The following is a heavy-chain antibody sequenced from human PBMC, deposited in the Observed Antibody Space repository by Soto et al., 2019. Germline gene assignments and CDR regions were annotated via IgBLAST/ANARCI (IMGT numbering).Heavy chain of an antibody. CDR2: IYHSGST. CDR1: GGSTSSSNW. J-gene: IGHJ3*02. Sequence: PSETLSLTCTVSGGSTSSSNWWSWVRQPPGKGLEWIGEIYHSGSTNYNPSLKSRVTISVDKSKNQFSLKLSSVTAADTAVYYCATAMGPRGSAIDIWGQGIMVTVSS. CDR3: ATAMGPRGSAIDI. V-gene: IGHV4-4*02.